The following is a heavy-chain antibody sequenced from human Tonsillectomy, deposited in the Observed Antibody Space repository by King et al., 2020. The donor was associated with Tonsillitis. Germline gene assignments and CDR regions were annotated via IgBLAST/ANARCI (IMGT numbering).Heavy chain of an antibody. CDR1: GITFTTYA. CDR3: ARAGFSSSWYAPYFDY. D-gene: IGHD6-13*01. J-gene: IGHJ4*02. CDR2: RSHDGSNI. V-gene: IGHV3-30-3*01. Sequence: VQLVESGGGVVQPGTSLRLSCAASGITFTTYAMHWVRQAPGKGLEWLAVRSHDGSNIYYADSMKGRFTIYRDNSKNTLYLQMNSRRAEDTAVYYCARAGFSSSWYAPYFDYWGQGTLVTVSS.